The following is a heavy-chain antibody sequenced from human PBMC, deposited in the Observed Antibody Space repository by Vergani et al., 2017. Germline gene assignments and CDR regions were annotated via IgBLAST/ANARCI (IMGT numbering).Heavy chain of an antibody. V-gene: IGHV5-51*01. CDR2: IYPGDSDI. CDR1: GYSFTSYW. J-gene: IGHJ5*02. D-gene: IGHD6-19*01. CDR3: ARQYSSGSLYNRFDP. Sequence: EVQLVQSGTEVKKPGESLKISCKGSGYSFTSYWIGWVRQMPGKGLEWMGIIYPGDSDIKYSPSFQGQVTISADKSISTAYLQWSSLKASDTAIYYWARQYSSGSLYNRFDPWGQGTLVTVSS.